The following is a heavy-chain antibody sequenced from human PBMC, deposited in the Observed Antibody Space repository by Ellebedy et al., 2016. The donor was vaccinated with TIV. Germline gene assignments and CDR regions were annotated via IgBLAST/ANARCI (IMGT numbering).Heavy chain of an antibody. CDR2: ISDSGVSS. CDR3: AKSLTTVSRGFFDY. V-gene: IGHV3-23*01. Sequence: GESLKISCAASGFSFSTYAMSWVRQAPGKGLAWVSTISDSGVSSYYADYLKGRFTISRDNSRDTLYLKMNSPGVEYTAMYYCAKSLTTVSRGFFDYWGQGALVTVSS. CDR1: GFSFSTYA. J-gene: IGHJ4*02. D-gene: IGHD4-17*01.